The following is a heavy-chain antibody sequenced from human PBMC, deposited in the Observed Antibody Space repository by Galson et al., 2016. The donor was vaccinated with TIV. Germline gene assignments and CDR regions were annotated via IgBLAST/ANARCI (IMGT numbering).Heavy chain of an antibody. CDR2: ISWNSGSI. V-gene: IGHV3-9*01. J-gene: IGHJ4*02. D-gene: IGHD2-15*01. Sequence: SLRLSCAASGFTFDDYAMHWVRQAPGKGLEWVSGISWNSGSIGYADSVKGRFTISRDNAKNSLYLQMNSLGAEDTALYYCAKDFRPYSGDSCYLGSSFDYWGRGILVTVSS. CDR1: GFTFDDYA. CDR3: AKDFRPYSGDSCYLGSSFDY.